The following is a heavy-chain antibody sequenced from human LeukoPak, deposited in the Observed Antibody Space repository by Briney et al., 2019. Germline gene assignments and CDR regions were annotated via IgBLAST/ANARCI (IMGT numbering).Heavy chain of an antibody. CDR3: ARSTPGGPASN. Sequence: SVKVSCKASGGTLSSYAISWVRQAPGQGLEWMGRIIPIFGIANYAQKFQGRVTITADKSTSTAYMELSSLRSEDTAVYYCARSTPGGPASNWGQGTLVTVSS. CDR1: GGTLSSYA. V-gene: IGHV1-69*04. D-gene: IGHD3-10*01. CDR2: IIPIFGIA. J-gene: IGHJ4*02.